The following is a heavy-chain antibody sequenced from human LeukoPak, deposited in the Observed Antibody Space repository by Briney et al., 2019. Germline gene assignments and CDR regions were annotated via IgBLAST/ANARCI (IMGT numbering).Heavy chain of an antibody. CDR1: GYTFTSYY. D-gene: IGHD1-26*01. CDR3: AKVAGNYYYYYMDV. V-gene: IGHV1-46*01. Sequence: ASVKVSCKASGYTFTSYYMHWVRQAPGQGLEWMGIINPSGGSTSYAQKFQGRVTMTRDMSTSTVYMELSSLRAEDTAVYYCAKVAGNYYYYYMDVWGKGTTVTVSS. J-gene: IGHJ6*03. CDR2: INPSGGST.